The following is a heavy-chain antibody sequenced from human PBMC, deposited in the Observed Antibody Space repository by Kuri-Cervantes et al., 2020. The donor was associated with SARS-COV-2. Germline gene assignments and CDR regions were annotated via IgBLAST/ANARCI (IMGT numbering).Heavy chain of an antibody. CDR1: GFNFNSFW. Sequence: GGSLRLSCVTSGFNFNSFWMSWVRQAPGKGLEWVANIKQDGNERHSVDSVEGRFTISRDNTKNSIFPQMNRLRPEDTAVYFCARLTDTHGYFDYWGRGTLVTVSS. J-gene: IGHJ4*01. CDR2: IKQDGNER. CDR3: ARLTDTHGYFDY. V-gene: IGHV3-7*03. D-gene: IGHD3-22*01.